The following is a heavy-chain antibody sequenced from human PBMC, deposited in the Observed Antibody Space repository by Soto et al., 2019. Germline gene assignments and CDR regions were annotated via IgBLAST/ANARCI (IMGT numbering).Heavy chain of an antibody. CDR2: ISGSGGST. D-gene: IGHD3-3*01. CDR1: GFTFSSYA. V-gene: IGHV3-23*01. CDR3: AKDYYDFWSGYPTRVYFDY. Sequence: PGGSLRLSCAASGFTFSSYAMSWVRQAPGKGLEWVSAISGSGGSTYYADSVKGRFTISRDNSKNTLYLQMNSLRAEDTAVYYCAKDYYDFWSGYPTRVYFDYWGQGTLVTVSS. J-gene: IGHJ4*02.